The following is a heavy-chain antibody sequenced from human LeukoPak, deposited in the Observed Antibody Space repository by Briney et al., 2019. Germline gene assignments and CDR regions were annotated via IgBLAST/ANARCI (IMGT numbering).Heavy chain of an antibody. CDR2: IIPILGIA. D-gene: IGHD1-7*01. Sequence: SVRVSCKASGGTFSSYAISWVRQAPGQGLEWMGRIIPILGIANYAQKFQGRVTITADKSTSTAYMELSSLRSEDTAVYYCARDVGWNSLRPFDYWGQGTLVTVSS. CDR1: GGTFSSYA. V-gene: IGHV1-69*04. CDR3: ARDVGWNSLRPFDY. J-gene: IGHJ4*02.